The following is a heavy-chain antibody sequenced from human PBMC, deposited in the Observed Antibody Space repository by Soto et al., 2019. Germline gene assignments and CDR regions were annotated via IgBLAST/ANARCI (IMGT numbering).Heavy chain of an antibody. CDR3: ARKDLAYCGGDCYAYYFDY. J-gene: IGHJ4*02. CDR2: IYYSGST. CDR1: GGSISSGGYY. D-gene: IGHD2-21*02. Sequence: QVQLQESGPGLVKPSQTLSLTCTVSGGSISSGGYYWSWIRQHPGKGLEWIGYIYYSGSTYYNPSLKSRVTLSVDTSKNQFSLKLSSVTAADTAVYYCARKDLAYCGGDCYAYYFDYWGQGTLVTVSS. V-gene: IGHV4-31*03.